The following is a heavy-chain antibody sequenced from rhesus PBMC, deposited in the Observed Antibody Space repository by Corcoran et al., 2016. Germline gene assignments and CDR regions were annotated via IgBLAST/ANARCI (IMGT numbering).Heavy chain of an antibody. CDR1: GFTFSSYW. V-gene: IGHV3S25*01. Sequence: EVQLVESGGGLAKPGGSLRLSCAASGFTFSSYWMNWVRQAPGKWLEWVLAMNSGGGSTYDADSVKGRFTISRDNSTNTRSLQMNSLRAEDTAVYYCAKVEIRGDYYGLDSWGQGVVVTVSS. CDR3: AKVEIRGDYYGLDS. D-gene: IGHD3-9*01. CDR2: MNSGGGST. J-gene: IGHJ6*01.